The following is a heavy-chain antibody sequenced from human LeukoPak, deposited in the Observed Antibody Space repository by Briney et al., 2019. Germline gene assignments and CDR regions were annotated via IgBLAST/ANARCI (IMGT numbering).Heavy chain of an antibody. D-gene: IGHD3-3*01. CDR2: INTNTGNP. J-gene: IGHJ4*02. V-gene: IGHV7-4-1*02. CDR1: GYTFTSYA. Sequence: GASVKVSCKASGYTFTSYAMNWVRQAPGQGLEWMGWINTNTGNPTYAQGFTGRFVFSLDTSVSTAYLQISSLKAEDTAVYYCARGPLQARHYDFWSGYYHYFDYWGQGTLVTVSS. CDR3: ARGPLQARHYDFWSGYYHYFDY.